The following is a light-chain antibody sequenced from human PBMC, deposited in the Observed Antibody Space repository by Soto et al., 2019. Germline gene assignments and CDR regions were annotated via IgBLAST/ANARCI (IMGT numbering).Light chain of an antibody. Sequence: DIQMTQSPSSLSASVGDRVTITCQASQDISNYLNWYQQKPGKAPKLLIYDASNLETGVPSRFSGSGSGTDFTSTISSLQPEDIATYYCQQYDNRPPTFGPGTKVHIK. V-gene: IGKV1-33*01. CDR2: DAS. J-gene: IGKJ3*01. CDR1: QDISNY. CDR3: QQYDNRPPT.